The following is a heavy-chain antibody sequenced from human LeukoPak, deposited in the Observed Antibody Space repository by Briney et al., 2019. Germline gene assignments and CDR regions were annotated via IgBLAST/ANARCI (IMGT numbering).Heavy chain of an antibody. CDR1: GGSISTYY. CDR3: AREALDSRGYYPFDY. D-gene: IGHD3-22*01. Sequence: SETLSLTCTVSGGSISTYYWSWSRQPPGKGLEWIGYIFHSGSTNYNPSLKSRVTISVDTSTNLFSLKLSSVTAADTAVYYCAREALDSRGYYPFDYWGRGTLVTVSS. CDR2: IFHSGST. V-gene: IGHV4-59*01. J-gene: IGHJ4*02.